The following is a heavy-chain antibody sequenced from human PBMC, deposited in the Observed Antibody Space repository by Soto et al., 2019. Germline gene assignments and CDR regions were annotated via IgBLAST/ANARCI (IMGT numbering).Heavy chain of an antibody. CDR3: GRLAEAATGHTDFDF. CDR1: GASIKSRNYF. CDR2: IHSSGGT. Sequence: SETLSLTCTVSGASIKSRNYFWVWIRQPPGKGLEFVGSIHSSGGTYYNPSLKSRVTVSVDLSNSHFSLSLKSLTATDTAVYYCGRLAEAATGHTDFDFWGQGALVTVSS. V-gene: IGHV4-39*02. J-gene: IGHJ4*02. D-gene: IGHD2-15*01.